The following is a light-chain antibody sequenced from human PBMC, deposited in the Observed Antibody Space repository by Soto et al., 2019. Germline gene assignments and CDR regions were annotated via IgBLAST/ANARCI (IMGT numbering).Light chain of an antibody. Sequence: DIQMTQSPSTLSASVGDRVTITCRASHSISSWLAWYQQKPGKAPNLLIYRAPSLESGVPSRFSGSGSGTEFTLTISSLQPDDFATYYCQQYNSFPTFGQGTKVEIK. CDR2: RAP. V-gene: IGKV1-5*03. J-gene: IGKJ1*01. CDR3: QQYNSFPT. CDR1: HSISSW.